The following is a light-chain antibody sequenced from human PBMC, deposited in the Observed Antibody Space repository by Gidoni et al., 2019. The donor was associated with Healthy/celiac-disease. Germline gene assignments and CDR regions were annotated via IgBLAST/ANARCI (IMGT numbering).Light chain of an antibody. CDR1: QTVCSIS. Sequence: EIVLTQSPGTLTLYPGHRATLSCRASQTVCSISLACYQQIPGQAPRLLIDGASSRATGIPDWFSGSGFGTDFTVTISRLEPEDFAVYYCQEYGSSAWTFGQGTKVEIK. J-gene: IGKJ1*01. CDR2: GAS. CDR3: QEYGSSAWT. V-gene: IGKV3-20*01.